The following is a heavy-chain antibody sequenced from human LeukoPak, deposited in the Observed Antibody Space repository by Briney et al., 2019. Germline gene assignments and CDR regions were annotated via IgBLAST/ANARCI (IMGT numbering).Heavy chain of an antibody. J-gene: IGHJ4*02. CDR1: GGTFSSYA. Sequence: GASVKVSCKASGGTFSSYAISWVRQAPGQGLEWMGGIIPIFGTANYAQKSQGRVTITADESTSTAYMELSSLRSEDTAVYYCARVEMATKRFDYWGQGTLVTVSS. V-gene: IGHV1-69*13. CDR2: IIPIFGTA. D-gene: IGHD5-24*01. CDR3: ARVEMATKRFDY.